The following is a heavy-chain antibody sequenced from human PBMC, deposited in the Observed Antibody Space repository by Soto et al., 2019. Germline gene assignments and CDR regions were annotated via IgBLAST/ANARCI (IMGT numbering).Heavy chain of an antibody. V-gene: IGHV4-31*03. Sequence: SETLSLTCTVSGGSISSGGYYWSWIRQHPGKGLEWIGYIYYSGSTYYNPSLKSRVTISVDTSKNQFSLKLSSVTAADTAVYYYARHVEMATTIDYWGQGTLVTVSS. CDR1: GGSISSGGYY. CDR3: ARHVEMATTIDY. CDR2: IYYSGST. D-gene: IGHD5-12*01. J-gene: IGHJ4*02.